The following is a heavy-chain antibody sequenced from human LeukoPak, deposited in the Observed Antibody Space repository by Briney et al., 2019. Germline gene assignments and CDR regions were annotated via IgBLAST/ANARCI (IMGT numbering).Heavy chain of an antibody. CDR1: GFTFNRYA. CDR2: LSPSGTTT. V-gene: IGHV3-23*01. Sequence: GGSLKLSCAASGFTFNRYAMTWVRQAPGKGLEWVSTLSPSGTTTYYADSVKGRFTMSRDNSKNTVDLQMDSLRAEDTAVYYCAKDLVLYWGQGTLVTVSS. CDR3: AKDLVLY. J-gene: IGHJ4*02.